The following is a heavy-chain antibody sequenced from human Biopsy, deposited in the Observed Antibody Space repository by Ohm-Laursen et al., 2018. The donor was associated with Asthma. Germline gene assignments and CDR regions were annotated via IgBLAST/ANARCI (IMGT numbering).Heavy chain of an antibody. V-gene: IGHV4-39*01. D-gene: IGHD6-13*01. CDR2: IYYSGTT. J-gene: IGHJ6*02. CDR1: SGSGGYMRSGNYY. Sequence: TLSLTCSLSSGSGGYMRSGNYYWGWIRQPPGKGLEWIGSIYYSGTTYYNPSLESRLPVSADTQKNHFSLKLTSVTAADTAVYYCVRGSSSWHHGPFHYYYGLDVWGQGTTATVSS. CDR3: VRGSSSWHHGPFHYYYGLDV.